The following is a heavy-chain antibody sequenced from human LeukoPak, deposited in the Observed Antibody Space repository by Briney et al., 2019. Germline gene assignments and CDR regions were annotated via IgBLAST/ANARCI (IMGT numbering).Heavy chain of an antibody. CDR3: ARVSRSYLHAFDI. V-gene: IGHV4-59*01. CDR2: IYYSGST. J-gene: IGHJ3*02. Sequence: SETLSLTCTVSGGSISSYYWGWIRQPPGKGLEWIGYIYYSGSTNYNPSLKSRVTISVDTSKNQFSLKLSSVTAADTAVYYCARVSRSYLHAFDIWGQGTMVTVSS. D-gene: IGHD1-26*01. CDR1: GGSISSYY.